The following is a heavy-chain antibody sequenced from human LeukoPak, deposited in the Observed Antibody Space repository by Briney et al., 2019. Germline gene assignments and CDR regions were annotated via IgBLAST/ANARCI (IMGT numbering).Heavy chain of an antibody. CDR3: ARDGLNYGDYVGMAFDI. V-gene: IGHV4-59*01. Sequence: SETLSLTCAVYGGSFSGCYWSWIRQPPGKGLEWIGYIYYSGSTNYNPSLKSRVTISVDTSKNQFSLKLSSVTAADTAVYYCARDGLNYGDYVGMAFDIWGQGTMVTVSS. D-gene: IGHD4-17*01. CDR2: IYYSGST. CDR1: GGSFSGCY. J-gene: IGHJ3*02.